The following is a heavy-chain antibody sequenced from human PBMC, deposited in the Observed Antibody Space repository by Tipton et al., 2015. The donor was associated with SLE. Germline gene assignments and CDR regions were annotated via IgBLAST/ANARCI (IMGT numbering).Heavy chain of an antibody. Sequence: TLSLTCTVSGGSVNSGSYYWSWIRQPVGKGLEWVAHIHSSGITNFSPSLKSRVTISSDTSKNQFSLKLSSVTAADTAVYYCVKEVQFERYAFDMWGQGTMVIVSS. CDR1: GGSVNSGSYY. CDR3: VKEVQFERYAFDM. J-gene: IGHJ3*02. CDR2: IHSSGIT. D-gene: IGHD3-10*01. V-gene: IGHV4-61*10.